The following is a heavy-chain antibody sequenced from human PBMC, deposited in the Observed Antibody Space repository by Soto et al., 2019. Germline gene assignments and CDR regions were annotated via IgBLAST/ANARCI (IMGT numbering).Heavy chain of an antibody. V-gene: IGHV4-4*07. CDR1: GGSISNYY. CDR3: ARGGQDFWSGPFDY. D-gene: IGHD3-3*01. CDR2: IDTSGST. J-gene: IGHJ4*02. Sequence: SETLSLTCTVSGGSISNYYCNWIRQPAGKGLEWVGRIDTSGSTNYNPSLKSRVTMSVDTSKQEFSLKLSSVTAADTALYYCARGGQDFWSGPFDYWGRGSLVTVSS.